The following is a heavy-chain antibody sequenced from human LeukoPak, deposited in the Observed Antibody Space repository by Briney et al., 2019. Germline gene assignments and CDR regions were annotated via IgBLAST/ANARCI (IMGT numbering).Heavy chain of an antibody. D-gene: IGHD4-17*01. CDR1: GASISSGNYY. V-gene: IGHV4-39*07. Sequence: SETLSLTCTVSGASISSGNYYWGWIRQPPGKGLEWIGSIPYRGSANFNPSLKNRVAISPDTSRSHFSLKLTSVTSADTAVYYCARDRSSYGKGHHDFWGQGTLVTVSS. CDR2: IPYRGSA. J-gene: IGHJ4*02. CDR3: ARDRSSYGKGHHDF.